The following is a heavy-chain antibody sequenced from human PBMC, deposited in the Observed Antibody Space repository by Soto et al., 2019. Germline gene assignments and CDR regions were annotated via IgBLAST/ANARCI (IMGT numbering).Heavy chain of an antibody. CDR1: AFSLSNARMG. D-gene: IGHD7-27*01. CDR2: IFWNDEK. V-gene: IGHV2-26*01. J-gene: IGHJ4*02. Sequence: QVTLKESGPVLVKPTDTLTLTCTVSAFSLSNARMGVSWVRQPPGNAPEWLAHIFWNDEKFYKTSLRSRLTISKDTSKSQVVLTMSNMDPVDTATYYCARIQPGDEGGYFDSWGQGTLVTVSS. CDR3: ARIQPGDEGGYFDS.